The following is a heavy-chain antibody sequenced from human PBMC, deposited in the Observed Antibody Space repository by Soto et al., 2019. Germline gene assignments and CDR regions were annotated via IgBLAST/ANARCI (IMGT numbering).Heavy chain of an antibody. CDR1: GGSFSGYY. Sequence: QVQLQQWGAGLLKPSETLSLTCAVYGGSFSGYYWSWIRQPPGKGLEWIGEINHSGSTNYNPSLKSRVTISVDTSKNQFSLKLSSVTAADTAVYYCARAAPRSCSGGSCYSGRDYWDQGTLVTVSS. J-gene: IGHJ4*02. V-gene: IGHV4-34*01. CDR2: INHSGST. CDR3: ARAAPRSCSGGSCYSGRDY. D-gene: IGHD2-15*01.